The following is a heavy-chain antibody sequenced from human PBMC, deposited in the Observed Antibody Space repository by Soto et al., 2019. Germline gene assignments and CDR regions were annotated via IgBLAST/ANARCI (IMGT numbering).Heavy chain of an antibody. CDR1: GFTFDDYT. V-gene: IGHV3-43*01. D-gene: IGHD6-19*01. J-gene: IGHJ6*02. CDR2: ISWDGGST. Sequence: QLGGSLRLSCAASGFTFDDYTMHWVRQAPGKGLEWVSLISWDGGSTYYADSVKGRFTISRDNSKNSLYLQMNSLRTEDTALYYCAKDMRIAVAGTVDGYYYGMDVWGQGTTVTVSS. CDR3: AKDMRIAVAGTVDGYYYGMDV.